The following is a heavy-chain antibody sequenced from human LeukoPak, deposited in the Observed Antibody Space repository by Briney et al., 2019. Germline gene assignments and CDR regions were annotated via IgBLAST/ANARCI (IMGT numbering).Heavy chain of an antibody. V-gene: IGHV1-69*05. Sequence: SVKVSCKASGGAFSSYAISWVRQAPGQGLEWMGRIIPIFGTANYAQKFQGRVTITTDESTSTAYMELSSLRSEDTAVYYCASHYYDSSGSRWFDPWGQGTLVTVSS. CDR1: GGAFSSYA. CDR2: IIPIFGTA. CDR3: ASHYYDSSGSRWFDP. J-gene: IGHJ5*02. D-gene: IGHD3-22*01.